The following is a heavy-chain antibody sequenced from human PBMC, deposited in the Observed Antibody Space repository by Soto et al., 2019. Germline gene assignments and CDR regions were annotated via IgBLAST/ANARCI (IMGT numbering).Heavy chain of an antibody. V-gene: IGHV1-18*01. CDR3: AKNGQPPYYYYGMDV. J-gene: IGHJ6*02. D-gene: IGHD2-8*01. CDR1: GYTFSRYG. CDR2: ISGYNGDT. Sequence: SVKVTCKASGYTFSRYGISWVRQAPGQGLEWMGWISGYNGDTKYAQKVQGRVTMTIDTSTYTAYMELRSLTSDDTAIYYCAKNGQPPYYYYGMDVWGQGTTVTVSS.